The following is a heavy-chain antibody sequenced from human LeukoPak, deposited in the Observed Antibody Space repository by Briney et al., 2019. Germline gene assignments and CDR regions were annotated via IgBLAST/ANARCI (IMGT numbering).Heavy chain of an antibody. V-gene: IGHV3-30-3*01. Sequence: GGSLRLSCAASGFTFSSYAMHWVRQAPGKGLEWVAVISYDGSNKYYADSVKGRFTISRDNSKNMLYLQMNSLRAEDTAVYYCAKGLPVWGFEYWGQGTLVTVSS. CDR2: ISYDGSNK. J-gene: IGHJ4*02. CDR3: AKGLPVWGFEY. CDR1: GFTFSSYA. D-gene: IGHD3-16*01.